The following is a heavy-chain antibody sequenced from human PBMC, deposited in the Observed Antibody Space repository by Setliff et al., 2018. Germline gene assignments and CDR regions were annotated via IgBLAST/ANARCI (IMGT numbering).Heavy chain of an antibody. CDR2: ILYDGSDK. CDR3: AKDLTHTVTGFDY. D-gene: IGHD4-17*01. CDR1: GFTFSSYG. J-gene: IGHJ4*02. Sequence: GGSLRLSCAASGFTFSSYGMNWVRQAPGTGLEWVAFILYDGSDKYYADSVKGRFTISRDNAKNTLYLQMNSLRAEDMAVYYCAKDLTHTVTGFDYWGQGTLVTVSS. V-gene: IGHV3-30*02.